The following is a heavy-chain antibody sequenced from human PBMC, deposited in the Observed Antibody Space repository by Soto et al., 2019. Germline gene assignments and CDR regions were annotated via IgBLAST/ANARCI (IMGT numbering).Heavy chain of an antibody. V-gene: IGHV4-4*07. J-gene: IGHJ4*02. CDR1: CGSIISYY. D-gene: IGHD3-22*01. CDR3: ARDDSSGYYDV. Sequence: PSETLSLTCTFSCGSIISYYWSWIRQPAGKGLEWIGRIYTSGSTNYNPSLKSRVTMSVDTSKNQFSLKLSSVTAADTAVYYCARDDSSGYYDVWGQGTLVTVSS. CDR2: IYTSGST.